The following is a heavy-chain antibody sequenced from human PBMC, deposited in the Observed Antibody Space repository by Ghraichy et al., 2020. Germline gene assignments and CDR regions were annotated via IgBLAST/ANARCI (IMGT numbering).Heavy chain of an antibody. V-gene: IGHV1-69*13. CDR2: IIPIFGTA. Sequence: SVKVSCKASGGTFSSYAISWVRQAPGQGLEWMGGIIPIFGTANYAQKFQGRVTITADESTSTAYMELSSLRSEDTAVYYCARVPIAAAGLYYYYMDVWGKGTTVTVSS. D-gene: IGHD6-13*01. J-gene: IGHJ6*03. CDR3: ARVPIAAAGLYYYYMDV. CDR1: GGTFSSYA.